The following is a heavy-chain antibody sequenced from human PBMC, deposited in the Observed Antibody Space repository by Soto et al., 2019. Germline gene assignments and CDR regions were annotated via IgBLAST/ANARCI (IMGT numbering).Heavy chain of an antibody. D-gene: IGHD3-9*01. CDR3: ARAVSCSKTIFDY. CDR2: ISGSSGTI. Sequence: PGGSLRLSCAASAFTFSDYYMTWIRQAPGKGLEWVSYISGSSGTISYANSVKGRFTLSRDNAKKSLYLQMNILRAEDAAVYYCARAVSCSKTIFDYWGQGTLVTVSS. CDR1: AFTFSDYY. V-gene: IGHV3-11*01. J-gene: IGHJ4*02.